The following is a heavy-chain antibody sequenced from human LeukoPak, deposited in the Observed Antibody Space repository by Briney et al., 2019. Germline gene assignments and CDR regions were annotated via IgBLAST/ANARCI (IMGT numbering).Heavy chain of an antibody. D-gene: IGHD5-24*01. CDR2: MNPNSGNT. V-gene: IGHV1-8*01. CDR3: ARRRSKRDGYNFDY. J-gene: IGHJ4*02. Sequence: ASVKVSCKASGYTFTSYDINWVRQATGQGLEGMGWMNPNSGNTGYAQKFQGRVAMTRNTSISTAYMELSSLRSEDTAVYYCARRRSKRDGYNFDYWGQGTLVTVSS. CDR1: GYTFTSYD.